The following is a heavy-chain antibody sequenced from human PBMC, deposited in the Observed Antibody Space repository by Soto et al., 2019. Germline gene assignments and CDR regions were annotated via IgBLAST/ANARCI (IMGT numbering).Heavy chain of an antibody. Sequence: PSETLSLTCAVPSGSISSSNWWSWVRQPPGKGLEWIGEIYRSGSTNYNPSLKSRVTISVDKSKNQFSLKLSSVTAADTAVYYCAGSPTYYYGSGSYFYWGQGTLVTVSS. CDR1: SGSISSSNW. CDR3: AGSPTYYYGSGSYFY. J-gene: IGHJ4*02. V-gene: IGHV4-4*02. D-gene: IGHD3-10*01. CDR2: IYRSGST.